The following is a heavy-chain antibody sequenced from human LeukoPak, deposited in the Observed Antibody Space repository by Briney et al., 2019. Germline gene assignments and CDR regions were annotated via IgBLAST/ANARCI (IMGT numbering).Heavy chain of an antibody. CDR2: IASTAHGGTT. Sequence: LGEYLRLSCAASAFTSSYVWMSWVRQAPGKGLEWVGRIASTAHGGTTDYAAPVKGRFTISTDDSKDTLYQQMISMQTEDTAVYYCSEGLDYWGQATLVTVSS. V-gene: IGHV3-15*04. CDR1: AFTSSYVW. J-gene: IGHJ4*02. CDR3: SEGLDY.